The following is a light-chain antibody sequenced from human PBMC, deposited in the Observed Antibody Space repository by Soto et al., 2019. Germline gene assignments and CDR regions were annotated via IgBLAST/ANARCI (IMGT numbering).Light chain of an antibody. Sequence: IQLTQSPSFLYASVGDRVTITCRASQGIGNYFAWYQQKPGKAHKLLIYSESTLQSGVPSTFSGSASGTEFPLTIRCLQAEDCATYYCQQLNSHRLTLGGGTKVEIK. CDR2: SES. CDR1: QGIGNY. V-gene: IGKV1-9*01. CDR3: QQLNSHRLT. J-gene: IGKJ4*01.